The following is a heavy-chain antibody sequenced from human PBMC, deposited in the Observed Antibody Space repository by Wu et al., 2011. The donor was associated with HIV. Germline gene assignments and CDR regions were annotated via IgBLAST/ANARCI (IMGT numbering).Heavy chain of an antibody. D-gene: IGHD2-8*02. CDR1: GYTFTSYD. Sequence: QVQLVQSGAEVKKPGASVKVSCKASGYTFTSYDINWVRQATGQGLEWMGWMNPNSGGTHYAQKFQGRVTMTRDTSINTAYMELSSLKSDDTAVYYCARDWGGTLVVYLLDSWGQGTLVTVSS. V-gene: IGHV1-2*02. CDR2: MNPNSGGT. CDR3: ARDWGGTLVVYLLDS. J-gene: IGHJ4*02.